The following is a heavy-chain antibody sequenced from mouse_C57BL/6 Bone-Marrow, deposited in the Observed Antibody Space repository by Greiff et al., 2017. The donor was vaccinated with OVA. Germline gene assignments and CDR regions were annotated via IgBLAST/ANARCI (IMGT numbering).Heavy chain of an antibody. CDR1: GFSFNTYA. V-gene: IGHV10-1*01. CDR3: VRQRDYGSLDY. CDR2: IRSKSNNYAT. Sequence: EADGGLVQPKGSLKLSCAASGFSFNTYAMNWVRQAPGKGLEWVARIRSKSNNYATYYADSVKDRFTISRDDSESMLYLQMNNLKTEDTAMYYCVRQRDYGSLDYWGQGTTLTVSS. J-gene: IGHJ2*01. D-gene: IGHD1-1*01.